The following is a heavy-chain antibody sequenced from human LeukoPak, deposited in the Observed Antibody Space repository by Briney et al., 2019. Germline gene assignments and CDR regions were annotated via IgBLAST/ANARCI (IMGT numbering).Heavy chain of an antibody. CDR1: GFTFDDYG. V-gene: IGHV3-21*01. CDR2: ISSSSSYI. Sequence: GGSLRLSCAASGFTFDDYGMSWVRQAPGKGLEWVSSISSSSSYIYYADSVKGRFTISRDNAKNSLYLQMNSLRAEDTAVYYCARDPHIVGATYDYWGQGTLVTVSS. CDR3: ARDPHIVGATYDY. D-gene: IGHD1-26*01. J-gene: IGHJ4*02.